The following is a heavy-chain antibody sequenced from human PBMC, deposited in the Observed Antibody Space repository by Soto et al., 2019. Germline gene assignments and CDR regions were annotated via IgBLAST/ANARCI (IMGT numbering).Heavy chain of an antibody. CDR3: ARDRRDCSGGSCYSGRISDYYYYYGMDV. D-gene: IGHD2-15*01. J-gene: IGHJ6*02. V-gene: IGHV3-33*01. Sequence: GGSLRLSCAASGFTFSSYGMHWVRQAPGKGLEWVAVIWYDGSNKYYADSVKGRFTISRDNSKNTLYLQMNSLRAEDTAVYYCARDRRDCSGGSCYSGRISDYYYYYGMDVWGQGTTVTVSS. CDR2: IWYDGSNK. CDR1: GFTFSSYG.